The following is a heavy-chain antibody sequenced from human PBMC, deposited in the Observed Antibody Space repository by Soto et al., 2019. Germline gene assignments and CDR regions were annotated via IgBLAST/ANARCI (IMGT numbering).Heavy chain of an antibody. CDR1: GGSMSRYY. J-gene: IGHJ5*02. CDR2: IHYTGST. D-gene: IGHD1-1*01. V-gene: IGHV4-59*01. Sequence: SETLSLTCTVSGGSMSRYYWTWIRQPPGKGPEWIGNIHYTGSTNYNPSLKSRVTILLGTSTSQFSLKVSSVTAADTAVYYCARDLTISSTDGPLDPWGHXTLVTVSS. CDR3: ARDLTISSTDGPLDP.